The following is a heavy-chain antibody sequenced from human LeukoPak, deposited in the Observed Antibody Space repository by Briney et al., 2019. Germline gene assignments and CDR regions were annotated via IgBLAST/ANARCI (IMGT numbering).Heavy chain of an antibody. CDR2: IYYSGST. V-gene: IGHV4-34*09. Sequence: SETLSLTCAVYGGSFSGYYWSWIRQPPGKGLEWIGYIYYSGSTYYNPSLKSRVTISVDTSKNQFSLKLSSVTAADTAVYCCARDPRRSSTSNGYYYYGMDVWGQGTTVTVSS. CDR3: ARDPRRSSTSNGYYYYGMDV. D-gene: IGHD2-2*01. CDR1: GGSFSGYY. J-gene: IGHJ6*02.